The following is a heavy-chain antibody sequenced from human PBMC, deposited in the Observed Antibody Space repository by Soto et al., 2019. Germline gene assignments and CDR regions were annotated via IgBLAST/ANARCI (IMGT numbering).Heavy chain of an antibody. CDR2: IKQDGSEK. D-gene: IGHD3-22*01. Sequence: GGSLRLSCAASGFTFSSYWMSWVRQAPGKGLEWVANIKQDGSEKYYVDSVKGRFTISRDNAKNSLYLQMNSLRAEDTDVYYCARVMITMIVVVITHDAFDIWGQGTMVTGSS. V-gene: IGHV3-7*01. J-gene: IGHJ3*02. CDR3: ARVMITMIVVVITHDAFDI. CDR1: GFTFSSYW.